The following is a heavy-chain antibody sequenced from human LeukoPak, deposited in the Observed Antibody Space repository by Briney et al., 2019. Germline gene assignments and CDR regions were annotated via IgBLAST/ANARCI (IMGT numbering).Heavy chain of an antibody. Sequence: ASVKVSCKASGYTFTSYAMHWVRQAPGQRLEWMGWINAGNGNTKYSQKFQGRVTITRDTSASTAYMELSSLRSEDTAVYYCARPADILTGYHYYYYGMDVWGQGTTVTVSS. J-gene: IGHJ6*02. CDR3: ARPADILTGYHYYYYGMDV. CDR2: INAGNGNT. V-gene: IGHV1-3*01. D-gene: IGHD3-9*01. CDR1: GYTFTSYA.